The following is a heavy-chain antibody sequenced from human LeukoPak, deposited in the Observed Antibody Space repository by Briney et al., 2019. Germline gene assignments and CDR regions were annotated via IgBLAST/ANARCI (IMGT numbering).Heavy chain of an antibody. CDR2: ISGSGGST. CDR3: AKAGNRGQYYFDY. D-gene: IGHD7-27*01. CDR1: GFTFSSYA. V-gene: IGHV3-23*01. Sequence: AGGSLRLSCAASGFTFSSYAMSWVPQAPGKGLEWVSAISGSGGSTYYADSVKGRFTISRDNSKNTLYLQMNSLRAEDTAVYYCAKAGNRGQYYFDYWGQGTLVTVSS. J-gene: IGHJ4*02.